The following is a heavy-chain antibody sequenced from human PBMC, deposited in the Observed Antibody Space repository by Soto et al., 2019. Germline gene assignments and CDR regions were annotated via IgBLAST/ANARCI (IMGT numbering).Heavy chain of an antibody. D-gene: IGHD3-22*01. Sequence: EVQLVETGGGLIQPGGSLRLSCAASGFTVSSNYMSWVRQAPGKGLEWVSVIYSGGSTYYADSVKGRFTISRDNSKNTLYVKMNSLRAEDTAVYYCARDHHYYDSSGYYNNWFDPWGQGTLVTVSS. V-gene: IGHV3-53*02. CDR2: IYSGGST. CDR3: ARDHHYYDSSGYYNNWFDP. J-gene: IGHJ5*02. CDR1: GFTVSSNY.